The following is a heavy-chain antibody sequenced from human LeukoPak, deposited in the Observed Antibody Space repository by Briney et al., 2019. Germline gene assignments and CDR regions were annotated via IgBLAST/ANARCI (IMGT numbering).Heavy chain of an antibody. CDR2: ISSSGSTI. D-gene: IGHD6-13*01. CDR1: GFTFSSYE. Sequence: PGGSLRLSCAASGFTFSSYEMNWVRQAPGKGLEWVSYISSSGSTIYYADSVKGRFTISRDNAKNSLYLQMNNLRAEDTAVYYCARFSLMAAAASVNWGQGTLVTVSS. CDR3: ARFSLMAAAASVN. J-gene: IGHJ4*02. V-gene: IGHV3-48*03.